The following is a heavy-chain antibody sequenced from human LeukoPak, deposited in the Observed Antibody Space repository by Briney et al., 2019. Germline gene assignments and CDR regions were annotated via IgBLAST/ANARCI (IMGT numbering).Heavy chain of an antibody. CDR3: ARVRMGDDFNPFDY. Sequence: GGSLRLSCAASGFTFSRFWIYWVRHAPGKGLVWVSRINSDGSETLYADSVKGRFTISRDNAKNTLCLQMNSLRAEDTAVYYCARVRMGDDFNPFDYWGQGTLVTVSS. V-gene: IGHV3-74*01. D-gene: IGHD3-16*01. CDR2: INSDGSET. CDR1: GFTFSRFW. J-gene: IGHJ4*02.